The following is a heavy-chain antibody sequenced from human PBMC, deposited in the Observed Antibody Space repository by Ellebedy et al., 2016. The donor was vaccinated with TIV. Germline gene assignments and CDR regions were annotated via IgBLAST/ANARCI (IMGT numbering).Heavy chain of an antibody. D-gene: IGHD3-22*01. V-gene: IGHV3-48*02. J-gene: IGHJ5*01. Sequence: GGSLRLXXAASGFSFISYSMNWVRQAPGKGLEWVSYISSGSGTIYYTDAVRGRFTISRDNAKNSLYLQMNSLRNEDTAVYYCARGTFSSGSNWFDSWGQGTLVTVSS. CDR3: ARGTFSSGSNWFDS. CDR2: ISSGSGTI. CDR1: GFSFISYS.